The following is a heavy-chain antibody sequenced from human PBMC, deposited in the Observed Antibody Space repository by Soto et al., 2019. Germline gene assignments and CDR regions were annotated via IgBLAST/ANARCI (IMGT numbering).Heavy chain of an antibody. V-gene: IGHV4-34*01. Sequence: QVQLQQWGAGLLKPSETLSLTCAVYGGSFSGYYWSWIRQPPGKGLEWIGEINHSGSTNYNPSLRSRVTLSVDTSKNQFSLKLSSVTAADTAVYYCARVRVAATLYYYYYYGMDVWGQGTTVTVSS. D-gene: IGHD2-15*01. CDR1: GGSFSGYY. J-gene: IGHJ6*02. CDR2: INHSGST. CDR3: ARVRVAATLYYYYYYGMDV.